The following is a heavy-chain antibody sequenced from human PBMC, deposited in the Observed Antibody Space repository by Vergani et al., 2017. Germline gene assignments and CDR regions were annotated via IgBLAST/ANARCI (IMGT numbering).Heavy chain of an antibody. CDR3: VREGPAIVVAGSTGSWFDP. Sequence: QVQLVQSGAEVKKPGASVKVSCKASGYTFTNYYMHWVRQAPGQGLEWMGIINPSGGSTSYAQRFQGRVTVTTDTSASTVYMDLSSLRSEDTAVYYCVREGPAIVVAGSTGSWFDPWGQGTLVTVSS. V-gene: IGHV1-46*03. CDR1: GYTFTNYY. CDR2: INPSGGST. J-gene: IGHJ5*02. D-gene: IGHD6-19*01.